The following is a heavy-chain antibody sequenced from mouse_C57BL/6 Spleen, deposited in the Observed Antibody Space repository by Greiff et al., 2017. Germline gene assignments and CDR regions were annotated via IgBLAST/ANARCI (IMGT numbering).Heavy chain of an antibody. CDR1: GYAFSSYW. V-gene: IGHV1-80*01. CDR3: ASSGDYGSRYFDY. D-gene: IGHD1-1*01. J-gene: IGHJ2*01. CDR2: IYPGDGDT. Sequence: VQLQESGAELVKPGASVKISCKASGYAFSSYWMNWVKQRPGKGLEWIGQIYPGDGDTNYNGKFKGKATLTADKSSSTAYMQLSSLTSEDSAVYFCASSGDYGSRYFDYWGQGTTLTVSS.